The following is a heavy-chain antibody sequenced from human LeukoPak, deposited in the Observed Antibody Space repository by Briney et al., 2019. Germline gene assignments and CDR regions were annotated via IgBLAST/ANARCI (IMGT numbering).Heavy chain of an antibody. CDR2: INWNGGST. D-gene: IGHD6-13*01. CDR3: ARVSAGYYYYYYMDV. CDR1: GFTFDDYG. J-gene: IGHJ6*03. Sequence: GGSLRLSCAASGFTFDDYGMSWVRRAPGKGLEWVSGINWNGGSTGYADSVKGRFTISRDNAKNSLCLQMNSLRAEDTALYYCARVSAGYYYYYYMDVWGKGTTVTVSS. V-gene: IGHV3-20*04.